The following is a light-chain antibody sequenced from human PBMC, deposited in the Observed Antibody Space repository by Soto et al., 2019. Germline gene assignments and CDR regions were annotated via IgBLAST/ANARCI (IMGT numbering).Light chain of an antibody. Sequence: HSALTHPASVSGSPRHSITISFTGTSTDVGGYNYVSWYQHRPGETPKLMIFEVTKRPSGVSNRFSGSKSGNTASLTISGLQAEDEADYFCNSYTTSSTYVFGSGTKVTVL. CDR3: NSYTTSSTYV. CDR1: STDVGGYNY. V-gene: IGLV2-14*01. CDR2: EVT. J-gene: IGLJ1*01.